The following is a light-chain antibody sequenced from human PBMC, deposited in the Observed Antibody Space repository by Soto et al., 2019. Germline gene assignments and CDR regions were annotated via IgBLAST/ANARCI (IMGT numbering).Light chain of an antibody. V-gene: IGKV3-15*01. CDR1: ETVSSN. CDR2: GAS. Sequence: EIVMTQSPTTLSVSPGERATLSRRASETVSSNLAWYQQKLSQAPRLLIYGASTRATGFPARFSGSGSGTEFTLTISSLQSEDFAVYYCQQYNNWPRTFGQGTKVEI. J-gene: IGKJ1*01. CDR3: QQYNNWPRT.